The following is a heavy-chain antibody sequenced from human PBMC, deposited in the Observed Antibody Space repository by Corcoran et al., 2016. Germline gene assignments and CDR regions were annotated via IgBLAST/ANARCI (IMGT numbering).Heavy chain of an antibody. V-gene: IGHV5-51*01. CDR3: ARLASSGYSPHRFDY. Sequence: EVHLVQSGAEVKKPGESLKMTCKGAGYSVTSYWTGWVRQIPGEGLAGRGSIYPGDSDSRYSPSFQGQGTNSADKSISTASLQWSSLKASDTAMYYCARLASSGYSPHRFDYWGQGTLVTVSS. J-gene: IGHJ4*02. CDR1: GYSVTSYW. D-gene: IGHD3-22*01. CDR2: IYPGDSDS.